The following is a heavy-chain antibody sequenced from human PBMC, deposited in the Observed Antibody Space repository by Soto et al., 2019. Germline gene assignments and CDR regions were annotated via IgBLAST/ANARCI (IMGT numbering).Heavy chain of an antibody. Sequence: GGSLRLSCAASGFTFSSYAMSWVRQAPGKGLQWVSAISGSGGSTYYADSVKGRFTISRDNSKNTLYLQMNSLRAEDTAVSYCATSSYYDFWRGYSNWGQGTLVTVSS. J-gene: IGHJ4*02. CDR3: ATSSYYDFWRGYSN. V-gene: IGHV3-23*01. D-gene: IGHD3-3*01. CDR1: GFTFSSYA. CDR2: ISGSGGST.